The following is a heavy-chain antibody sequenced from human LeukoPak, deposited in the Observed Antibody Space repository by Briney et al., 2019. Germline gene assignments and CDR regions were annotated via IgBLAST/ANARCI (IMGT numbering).Heavy chain of an antibody. Sequence: KPSQTLSLTCTVSGGSISSGSYYWDWIRQPPGKGLEWIGSIYDSGSTFYNPSLKSRVTISVDTSKNQFSLKLSSVTAADTAVYYCARRDAGGVIILDWGQGTLVTVSS. CDR2: IYDSGST. D-gene: IGHD3-10*01. CDR3: ARRDAGGVIILD. V-gene: IGHV4-39*01. CDR1: GGSISSGSYY. J-gene: IGHJ4*02.